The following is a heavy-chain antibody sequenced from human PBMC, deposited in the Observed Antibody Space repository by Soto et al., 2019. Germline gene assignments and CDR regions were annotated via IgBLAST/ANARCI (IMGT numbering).Heavy chain of an antibody. J-gene: IGHJ4*02. V-gene: IGHV1-69*13. Sequence: SVKVSCKASGGTFYTYTFSWVRQAPGQGLEWMGSITPIYPTTNYAEKFQGRLTVTADGSTNTAYMELNSLTSEDTAVYYCARIPRYSFPTSDDLDSWGQGSLVTVSS. CDR3: ARIPRYSFPTSDDLDS. D-gene: IGHD5-18*01. CDR1: GGTFYTYT. CDR2: ITPIYPTT.